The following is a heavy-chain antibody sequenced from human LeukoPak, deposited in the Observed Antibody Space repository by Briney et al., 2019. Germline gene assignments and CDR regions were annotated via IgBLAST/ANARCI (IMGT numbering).Heavy chain of an antibody. CDR1: GYTFTSYY. Sequence: ASVKVSCKASGYTFTSYYMHWVRQAPGQGLEWMGIINPSGGSTSYAQKFQGRVTMTRDTSTSTVYMELSSLRSEDTAAYYCARSRIVGATRRDDYFDYWGQGTLVTVSS. CDR3: ARSRIVGATRRDDYFDY. V-gene: IGHV1-46*01. D-gene: IGHD1-26*01. J-gene: IGHJ4*02. CDR2: INPSGGST.